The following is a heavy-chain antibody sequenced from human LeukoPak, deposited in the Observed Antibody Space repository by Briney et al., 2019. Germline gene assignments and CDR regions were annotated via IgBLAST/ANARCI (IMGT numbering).Heavy chain of an antibody. D-gene: IGHD3-16*01. Sequence: ASVKVSCKASGYTFTSYYLYWVRQAPGQGLEWMGVINPSGGSTTSAQKFQGRVTMTRDTSTSTVYMELRSLRSEDTAVYYCAKDQGLRGSYWGQGTLVTVSS. J-gene: IGHJ4*02. CDR1: GYTFTSYY. CDR3: AKDQGLRGSY. V-gene: IGHV1-46*01. CDR2: INPSGGST.